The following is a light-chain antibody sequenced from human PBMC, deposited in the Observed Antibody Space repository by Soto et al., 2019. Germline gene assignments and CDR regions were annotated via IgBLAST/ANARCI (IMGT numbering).Light chain of an antibody. CDR2: GAS. J-gene: IGKJ2*01. CDR3: QQYGRSPPMFT. Sequence: EIVLTQSPGTLSLSPGERATLSCRASQTISSNSLAWYQQKPGQAPRLLIYGASSRATGIPDRFSGSGSGTDFTLTISRLEPEDFAVYYCQQYGRSPPMFTFGQGTKLEIK. CDR1: QTISSNS. V-gene: IGKV3-20*01.